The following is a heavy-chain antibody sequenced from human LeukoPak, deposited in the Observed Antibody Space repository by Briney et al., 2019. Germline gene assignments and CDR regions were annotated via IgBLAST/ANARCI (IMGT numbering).Heavy chain of an antibody. CDR2: IYTSGST. J-gene: IGHJ4*02. CDR3: ARHRRVEMATINWYFDY. D-gene: IGHD5-24*01. V-gene: IGHV4-4*09. CDR1: GGSISSCY. Sequence: SETLSLTCTVSGGSISSCYWSWIRQPPGKGLEWIGYIYTSGSTNYNPSLKSRVTISVDTSKNQFSLKLSSVTAADTAVYYCARHRRVEMATINWYFDYWGQGTLVTVSS.